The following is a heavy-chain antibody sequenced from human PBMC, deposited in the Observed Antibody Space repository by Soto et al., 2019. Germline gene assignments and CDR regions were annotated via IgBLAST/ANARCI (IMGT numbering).Heavy chain of an antibody. D-gene: IGHD2-2*01. CDR1: GGSFSGYY. CDR2: INHSGST. J-gene: IGHJ6*03. Sequence: SETLSLTCAVYGGSFSGYYWSWIRQPPGKGLEWIGEINHSGSTNYNPSLKSRVTISVDTSKSQFSLKLSSVTAADTAVYYCARGRLSDIIVVVPGIMDVWGKGTTVPVSS. CDR3: ARGRLSDIIVVVPGIMDV. V-gene: IGHV4-34*01.